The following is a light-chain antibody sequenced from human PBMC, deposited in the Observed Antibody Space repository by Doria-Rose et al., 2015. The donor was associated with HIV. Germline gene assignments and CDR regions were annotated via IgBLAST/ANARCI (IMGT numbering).Light chain of an antibody. J-gene: IGKJ4*01. CDR3: QQSYSTPLT. CDR2: AAS. Sequence: DIRMTQSPSSLSASVGDRVTITCRASQSTGSFLNWYQQKPGKAPKLLIYAASSLQNAVPSRFSGSGSGTDFTLTISSLQPEDFATYFCQQSYSTPLTFGGGTQVEIK. CDR1: QSTGSF. V-gene: IGKV1-39*01.